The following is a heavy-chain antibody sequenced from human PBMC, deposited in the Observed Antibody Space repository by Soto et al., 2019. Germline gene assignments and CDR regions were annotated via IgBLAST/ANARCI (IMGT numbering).Heavy chain of an antibody. CDR2: INGRGGKT. CDR1: GFIFSDYA. J-gene: IGHJ5*01. V-gene: IGHV3-23*01. Sequence: EVQLLESGGGLVQPGGSLRLSCAASGFIFSDYAMSWVRQAPGKGLEWVSAINGRGGKTYYADSVKGRFTISRDKSKNTLNLQMNSLTAEDTAIYYCGKEREQVVIDSWGQGTLVTVSS. CDR3: GKEREQVVIDS. D-gene: IGHD6-6*01.